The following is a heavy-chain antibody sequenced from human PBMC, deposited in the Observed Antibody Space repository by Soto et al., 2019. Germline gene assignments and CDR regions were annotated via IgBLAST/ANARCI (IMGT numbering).Heavy chain of an antibody. CDR2: FDPDEAET. J-gene: IGHJ5*02. V-gene: IGHV1-24*01. CDR1: GYTLNEVA. D-gene: IGHD4-17*01. CDR3: TTYHGDYNFDH. Sequence: QVPLVQSGAEVKKPGASLKVSCKVSGYTLNEVAMHWVRQAPGKGLEWLGGFDPDEAETIYAQHFQGRVTMTEDTSTDTVYMELSSLRSEDTALYFCTTYHGDYNFDHWGQGTLVTVSS.